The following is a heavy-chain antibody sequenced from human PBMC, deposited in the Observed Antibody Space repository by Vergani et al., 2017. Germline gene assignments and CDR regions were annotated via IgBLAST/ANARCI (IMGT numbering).Heavy chain of an antibody. D-gene: IGHD3-3*01. CDR2: IYYSGST. Sequence: QLQLQESGPGLVKPSETLSLTCTVSGGSISSSSYYWGWIRQPPGKGLEWIGSIYYSGSTYYNPSLKSRVTISVATSKNQFSLKLSSVTAADTAVYYCARVAGVLEWFSLGWFDPWGQGTLVTVSS. J-gene: IGHJ5*02. CDR1: GGSISSSSYY. V-gene: IGHV4-39*07. CDR3: ARVAGVLEWFSLGWFDP.